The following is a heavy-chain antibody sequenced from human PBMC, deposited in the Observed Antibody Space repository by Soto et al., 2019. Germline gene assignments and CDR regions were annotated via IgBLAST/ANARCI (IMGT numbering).Heavy chain of an antibody. D-gene: IGHD3-3*01. CDR2: IIPSFNKV. CDR3: ARSTIFGVIIGPMDV. V-gene: IGHV1-69*06. CDR1: GGTFSSYA. J-gene: IGHJ6*02. Sequence: QVQLVQSGAEVRKPGSSVKVSCMASGGTFSSYAVTWVRHAPGQGLEWMVTIIPSFNKVNYAQKFQDRVTIIADKSTSIAYMELSSLRSEDTALYYCARSTIFGVIIGPMDVWGQGTTVTVSS.